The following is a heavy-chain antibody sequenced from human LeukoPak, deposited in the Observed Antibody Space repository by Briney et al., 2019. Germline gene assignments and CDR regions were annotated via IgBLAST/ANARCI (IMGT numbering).Heavy chain of an antibody. D-gene: IGHD3-22*01. CDR1: GGTFSSYA. CDR3: ARGRHYYDSSDYYYEGDGFDI. Sequence: SVKVSCKASGGTFSSYAISWVRQAPGQGLEWMGGIIPIFGTANYAQKFQGRVTITADKSTSTAYMELSSLRSEDTAVYYCARGRHYYDSSDYYYEGDGFDIWGQGTMVTVSS. V-gene: IGHV1-69*06. CDR2: IIPIFGTA. J-gene: IGHJ3*02.